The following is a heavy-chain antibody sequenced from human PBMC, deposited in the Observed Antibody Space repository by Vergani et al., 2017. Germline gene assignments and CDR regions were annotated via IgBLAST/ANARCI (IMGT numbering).Heavy chain of an antibody. Sequence: QVQLQESGPGLVKPSETLSLTCTVSNDSVSNTFYYLGWIRQTPGKGLEWIGSIYYSGSTYYNPSLESRVTMSVDTSKSQFSLKLSSVTAADTAVYYCARKKDYYVDVWGKGATVTVS. CDR3: ARKKDYYVDV. J-gene: IGHJ6*03. CDR1: NDSVSNTFYY. V-gene: IGHV4-39*01. CDR2: IYYSGST.